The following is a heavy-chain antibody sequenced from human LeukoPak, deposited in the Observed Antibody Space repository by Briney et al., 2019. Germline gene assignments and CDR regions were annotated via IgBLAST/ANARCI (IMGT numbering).Heavy chain of an antibody. Sequence: PSETLSLTCTVSGGSISSSSYYWGWIRQPPGKGLEWIGSIYYSGSTYYNPSLKSRVTISVDTSKNQFSLKLSSVTAADTAVYYCARTEYSSGWSEPFDYWGQGTLVTVSS. CDR3: ARTEYSSGWSEPFDY. D-gene: IGHD6-19*01. CDR2: IYYSGST. CDR1: GGSISSSSYY. V-gene: IGHV4-39*07. J-gene: IGHJ4*02.